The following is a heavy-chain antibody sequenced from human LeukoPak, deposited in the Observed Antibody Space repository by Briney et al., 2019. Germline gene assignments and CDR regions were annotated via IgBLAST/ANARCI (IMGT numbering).Heavy chain of an antibody. D-gene: IGHD2-15*01. J-gene: IGHJ3*02. CDR2: ISYSGNT. V-gene: IGHV4-39*01. CDR1: GGSIISRDYH. CDR3: ARHCCSGPAKRVFDI. Sequence: SETLSLTCTVSGGSIISRDYHWGWVRQPPGKGLEWIGTISYSGNTDYNPSLRSRVTISVDTSNNQFSLRLGSVTAADTAVYHCARHCCSGPAKRVFDIWGQGTMGTVSS.